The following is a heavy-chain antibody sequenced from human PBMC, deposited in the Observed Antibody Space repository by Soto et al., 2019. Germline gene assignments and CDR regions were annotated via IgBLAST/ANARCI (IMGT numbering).Heavy chain of an antibody. Sequence: QLQLQESGPGLVKPSETLSLTCTVSGGSIDRSNYYWDWIRQPPGQGLEWIGTTYYYGNAYYNPSLKGRVTMSVDASRNQFSLKLIAVTAADSAVYSCGRHFVAVVIKGWGYWGQGTLVTVSS. D-gene: IGHD3-22*01. CDR2: TYYYGNA. CDR3: GRHFVAVVIKGWGY. V-gene: IGHV4-39*01. J-gene: IGHJ4*02. CDR1: GGSIDRSNYY.